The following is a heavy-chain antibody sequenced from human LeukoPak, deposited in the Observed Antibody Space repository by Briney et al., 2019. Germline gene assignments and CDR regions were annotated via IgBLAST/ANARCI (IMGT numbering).Heavy chain of an antibody. CDR3: ARGGLAGIAARGPVGY. V-gene: IGHV4-4*02. CDR1: GFAFTNAY. Sequence: PGGSLRLSCAASGFAFTNAYMSWVRQPPGKGLEWIGEIYHSGSTNYNPSLKSRVTISVDKSKNQFSLKLSSVTAADTAVYYCARGGLAGIAARGPVGYWGQGTLVTVSS. CDR2: IYHSGST. D-gene: IGHD6-6*01. J-gene: IGHJ4*02.